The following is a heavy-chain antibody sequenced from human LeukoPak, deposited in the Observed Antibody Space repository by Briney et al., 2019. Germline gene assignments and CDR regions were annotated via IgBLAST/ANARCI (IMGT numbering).Heavy chain of an antibody. CDR1: GFTFSSYS. Sequence: GGSLRLSCVASGFTFSSYSMNWVRQAPGKGLEWVSYISGSSGTIYYADSVKGRFTISRDNAKNSLYLQINSLRAEDTAVYYCARRSEFGVLYYMDIWGKGTTVTVSS. D-gene: IGHD3-16*01. CDR3: ARRSEFGVLYYMDI. J-gene: IGHJ6*03. V-gene: IGHV3-48*01. CDR2: ISGSSGTI.